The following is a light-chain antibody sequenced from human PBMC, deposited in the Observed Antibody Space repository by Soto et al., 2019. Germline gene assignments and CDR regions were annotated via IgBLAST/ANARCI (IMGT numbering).Light chain of an antibody. CDR1: QTINRW. CDR2: KAS. V-gene: IGKV1-5*03. J-gene: IGKJ1*01. Sequence: QASQSSKNLTSSVGGKSAIACRASQTINRWLAWYQQKPGEVPKLLIYKASVLESGVPSRFSGSGSGREYNLSCSGLPTEGVASYSCKQWSLGQGTKVDIK. CDR3: KQWS.